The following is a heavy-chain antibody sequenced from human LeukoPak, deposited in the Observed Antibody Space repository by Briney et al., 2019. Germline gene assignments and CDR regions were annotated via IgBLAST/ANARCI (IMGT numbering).Heavy chain of an antibody. J-gene: IGHJ4*02. D-gene: IGHD2-15*01. CDR2: ISAYNGNT. CDR3: ARGGYCSGGSCYRYYFDY. Sequence: ASVRVSCKASGYTFTSYGISWVRQAPGQGLEWMGWISAYNGNTNYAQKLQGRVTMTTDTSTSTAYMELRSLRSDDTAVYYCARGGYCSGGSCYRYYFDYWGQGTLVTVSS. CDR1: GYTFTSYG. V-gene: IGHV1-18*01.